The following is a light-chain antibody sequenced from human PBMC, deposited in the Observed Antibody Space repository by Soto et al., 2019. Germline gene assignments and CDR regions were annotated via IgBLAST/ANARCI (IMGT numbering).Light chain of an antibody. V-gene: IGKV1-39*01. J-gene: IGKJ4*01. Sequence: DVRMTQSPSSLSASVGDTITITCRASRTINTYLNWFQQKPGAPPSLLIYGASTLHDGVPSRFSGSGSGADFTLTISGLQPEDFASYHCQQTYSDISFGGGTKVDIK. CDR3: QQTYSDIS. CDR1: RTINTY. CDR2: GAS.